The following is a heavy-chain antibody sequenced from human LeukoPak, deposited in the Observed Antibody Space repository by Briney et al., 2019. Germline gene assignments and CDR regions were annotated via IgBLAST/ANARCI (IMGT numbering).Heavy chain of an antibody. Sequence: PGGSLRLSCAASGFTFGSYSMSWVRQAPGKGLEWVSAISGSGGSTYYADSVKGRFTISRDNSKNTLYLQMNSLRAEDTAVYYCARGPSNRHFDYWGQGTLVTVSS. CDR2: ISGSGGST. D-gene: IGHD2/OR15-2a*01. CDR1: GFTFGSYS. V-gene: IGHV3-23*01. CDR3: ARGPSNRHFDY. J-gene: IGHJ4*02.